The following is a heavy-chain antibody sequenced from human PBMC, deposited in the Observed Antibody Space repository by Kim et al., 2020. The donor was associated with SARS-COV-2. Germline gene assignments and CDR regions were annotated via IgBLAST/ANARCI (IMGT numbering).Heavy chain of an antibody. J-gene: IGHJ4*02. CDR2: ISSSSSTM. D-gene: IGHD3-10*01. V-gene: IGHV3-48*04. CDR1: GFTFNSYS. CDR3: ARDRLTYYYGSGIDN. Sequence: GGSLRLSCAASGFTFNSYSMNWVRQAPGKGLEWVSYISSSSSTMYYADSVKGRFTISRDNAKNSLYLQMNSLRAEDTAVYYCARDRLTYYYGSGIDNWGQGTLVTVSS.